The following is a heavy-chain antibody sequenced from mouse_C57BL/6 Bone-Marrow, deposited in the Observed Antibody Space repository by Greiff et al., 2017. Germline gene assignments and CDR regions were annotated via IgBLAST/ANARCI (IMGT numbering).Heavy chain of an antibody. Sequence: EVKVVESGGGLVKPGGSLKLSCAASGFTFSSYAMSWVRQTPEKRLEWVATISDGGSYTYYPDNVKGRFTISRDNAKNNLYLQMSHLKSEDTAMYYCARGDYYGSRFAYWGQGTLVTVSA. CDR1: GFTFSSYA. V-gene: IGHV5-4*03. D-gene: IGHD1-1*01. CDR3: ARGDYYGSRFAY. CDR2: ISDGGSYT. J-gene: IGHJ3*01.